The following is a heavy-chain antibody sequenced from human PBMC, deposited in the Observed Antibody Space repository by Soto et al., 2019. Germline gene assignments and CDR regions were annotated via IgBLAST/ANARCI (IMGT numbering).Heavy chain of an antibody. D-gene: IGHD3-22*01. CDR1: GFTFSSYW. J-gene: IGHJ4*02. V-gene: IGHV3-74*01. CDR2: INSDGSST. CDR3: ARGGYYYDSSGYRPVDY. Sequence: EVQLVESGGGLVQPGGSLRLSCAASGFTFSSYWMQWVCQAPGKGLVWVSRINSDGSSTSYADSVKGRFTISRDNAKNTLYLKMNSLRAEDTAVYYCARGGYYYDSSGYRPVDYWGQGTLVTVSS.